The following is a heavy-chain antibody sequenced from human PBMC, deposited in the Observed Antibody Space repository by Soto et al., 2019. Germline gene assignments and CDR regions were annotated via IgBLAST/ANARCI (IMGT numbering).Heavy chain of an antibody. CDR3: AKDVGLAAAGTGGIGY. Sequence: GGSLRLSCAASGFTFDDYAMHWVRQAPGKGLEWVSGISWNSGSIGYADSVKGRFTISRDNAKNSLYLQMNSLRAEDTALYYCAKDVGLAAAGTGGIGYWGQGTLVTVSS. CDR2: ISWNSGSI. D-gene: IGHD6-13*01. J-gene: IGHJ4*02. V-gene: IGHV3-9*01. CDR1: GFTFDDYA.